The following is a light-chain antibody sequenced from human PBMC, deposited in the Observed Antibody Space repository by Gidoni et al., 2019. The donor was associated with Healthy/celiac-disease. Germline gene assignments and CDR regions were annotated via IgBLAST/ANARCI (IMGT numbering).Light chain of an antibody. CDR1: NSNIGSNY. V-gene: IGLV1-47*01. J-gene: IGLJ3*02. Sequence: QSELTQPPSASGTPWQRVTMSCAGRNSNIGSNYVYWYQQFPGTAPKLLIYMNNQRPSGVPDRFSGSKSGTSASLAIIGLRSEDEADYYCEAWDDSLSGPVFGGGTKL. CDR3: EAWDDSLSGPV. CDR2: MNN.